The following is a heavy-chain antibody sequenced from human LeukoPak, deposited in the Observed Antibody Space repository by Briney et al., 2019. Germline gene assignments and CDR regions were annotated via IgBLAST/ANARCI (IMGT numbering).Heavy chain of an antibody. D-gene: IGHD5-18*01. V-gene: IGHV3-30-3*01. Sequence: GGSLGLSCAASGFTFSSYAMHWVRQAPGKGLEWVAVISYDGSNKYYEDSVKGRFTISRDNTKNTLYLQMNSLRAEDTAVYYCARGGYSYGSVKDFDYWGQGTVDTVPS. J-gene: IGHJ4*02. CDR1: GFTFSSYA. CDR2: ISYDGSNK. CDR3: ARGGYSYGSVKDFDY.